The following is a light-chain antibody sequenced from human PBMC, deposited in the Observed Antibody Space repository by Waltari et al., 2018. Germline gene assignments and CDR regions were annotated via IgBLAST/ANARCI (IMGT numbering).Light chain of an antibody. Sequence: QSVLTQPPSASGTPGQKVTISCSGSRSNIGSNSVILYQQVPGTAPKLIIFTNNQRSSGVPDRFSASKSGTSASLAISGLQSEDEADYYCASWDDTLNGLWVFGGGTSLTVL. J-gene: IGLJ3*02. CDR3: ASWDDTLNGLWV. CDR2: TNN. V-gene: IGLV1-44*01. CDR1: RSNIGSNS.